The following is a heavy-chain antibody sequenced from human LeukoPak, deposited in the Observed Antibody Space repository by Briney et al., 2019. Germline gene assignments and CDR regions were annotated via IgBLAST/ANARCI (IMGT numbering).Heavy chain of an antibody. Sequence: PSETLSLTCTVSGGSISSSSYYWGWIRQPPGKGLEWIGSIYYSGSTYYNPSLKSRVTISVDTSKNQFSLKLSSVTAADTGVYYCARHLNAYGDYRLWASDIWGQGTMVTVSS. CDR1: GGSISSSSYY. CDR3: ARHLNAYGDYRLWASDI. J-gene: IGHJ3*02. V-gene: IGHV4-39*01. D-gene: IGHD4-17*01. CDR2: IYYSGST.